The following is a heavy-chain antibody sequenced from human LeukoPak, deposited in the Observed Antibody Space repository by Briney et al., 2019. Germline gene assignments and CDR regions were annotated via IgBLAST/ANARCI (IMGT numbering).Heavy chain of an antibody. V-gene: IGHV1-18*01. CDR1: GYTFPSYG. D-gene: IGHD3-10*01. CDR2: IRSSNGIT. J-gene: IGHJ3*02. CDR3: ATCEQTYGSGSYKDPFDI. Sequence: GSLKVSCKTSGYTFPSYGLSWVRQAPGQGPEWMGWIRSSNGITKYAQKFHGRDTMPTDTTTTTAYMELRSLRSDDTAVYFCATCEQTYGSGSYKDPFDIWGQGAMVTVS.